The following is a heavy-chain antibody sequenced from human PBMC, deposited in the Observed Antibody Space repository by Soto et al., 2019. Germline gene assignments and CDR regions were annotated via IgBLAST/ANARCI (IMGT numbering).Heavy chain of an antibody. D-gene: IGHD4-17*01. CDR2: IYHSGST. CDR3: ARAPVYGENWFDP. CDR1: GGSISSSNW. V-gene: IGHV4-4*02. J-gene: IGHJ5*02. Sequence: SETLSLTCAVSGGSISSSNWWSWVRRPPGKGLEWIGEIYHSGSTNYNPSLKSRVTISVDKSKNQFSLKLSSVTAADTAVYYCARAPVYGENWFDPWGQGTLVTVSS.